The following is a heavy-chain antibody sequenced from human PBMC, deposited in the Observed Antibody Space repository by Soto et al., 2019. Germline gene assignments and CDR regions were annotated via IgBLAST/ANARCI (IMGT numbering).Heavy chain of an antibody. V-gene: IGHV3-74*01. CDR3: ARGLYSGWHYFDY. CDR2: INSDGSTT. CDR1: GFSVTANY. Sequence: GGSLRLSCEVSGFSVTANYMSWVRQAPGKGLEWVSRINSDGSTTTYADSVKGRFTISRDNAKNTLYLQLNSLRAEDTALYYCARGLYSGWHYFDYWGQGTLVTVSS. J-gene: IGHJ4*02. D-gene: IGHD5-12*01.